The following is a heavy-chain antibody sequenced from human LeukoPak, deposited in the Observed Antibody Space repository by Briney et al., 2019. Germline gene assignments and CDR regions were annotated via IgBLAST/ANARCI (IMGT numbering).Heavy chain of an antibody. V-gene: IGHV4-39*01. D-gene: IGHD6-13*01. Sequence: PSETLSLTCAVSGGSISSGGYSWSWIRQPPGKGLEWIGSIYYSGSTYYNPSLKSRVTISVDTSKNQFSLKLSSVTAADTAVYYCARQASSWLIFDPWGKGTLVTVSS. CDR2: IYYSGST. J-gene: IGHJ5*02. CDR3: ARQASSWLIFDP. CDR1: GGSISSGGYS.